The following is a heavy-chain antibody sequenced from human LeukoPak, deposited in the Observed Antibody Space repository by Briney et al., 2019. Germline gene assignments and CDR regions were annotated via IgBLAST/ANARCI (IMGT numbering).Heavy chain of an antibody. D-gene: IGHD2-2*01. CDR2: INPNSGDT. Sequence: ASVKVSCRASGYTFTGYHIHWVRQAPGQGLEWMGRINPNSGDTNYAQNFQGRVTMTRDTSINTAYMELSRLRSDDTAVYFCARYRPSSNYYFGMDVWGQGTTVTVSS. CDR3: ARYRPSSNYYFGMDV. CDR1: GYTFTGYH. V-gene: IGHV1-2*06. J-gene: IGHJ6*02.